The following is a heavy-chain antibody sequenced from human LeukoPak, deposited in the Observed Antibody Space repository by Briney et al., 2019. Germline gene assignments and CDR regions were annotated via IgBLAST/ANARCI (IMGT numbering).Heavy chain of an antibody. CDR1: DGSFSGYY. V-gene: IGHV4-34*01. CDR2: INHSGST. Sequence: NPSETLSLTCAVYDGSFSGYYWNWIRQPPGKELEWIGKINHSGSTNYNPSLKSRVTISVDTSKYQFSLKLSSVTAADTAVYYCARHVQGIAAAGYYFDYWGQGTLVTVSS. D-gene: IGHD6-13*01. J-gene: IGHJ4*02. CDR3: ARHVQGIAAAGYYFDY.